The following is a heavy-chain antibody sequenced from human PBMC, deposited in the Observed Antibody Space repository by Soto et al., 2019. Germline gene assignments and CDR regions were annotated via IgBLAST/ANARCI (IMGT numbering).Heavy chain of an antibody. CDR3: AQSMGDSWYLYDYDS. Sequence: EVQLLESGGGLVQPGGSLRLSCAASGLTFRAFSMSWVRQPPGKGLEWVSGISGSGGSTYYADSVKGRFTISRDSSSNTLYLQMSSLRAYDTAVYYCAQSMGDSWYLYDYDSWGQGTLVTVSS. CDR1: GLTFRAFS. V-gene: IGHV3-23*01. J-gene: IGHJ4*02. CDR2: ISGSGGST. D-gene: IGHD5-12*01.